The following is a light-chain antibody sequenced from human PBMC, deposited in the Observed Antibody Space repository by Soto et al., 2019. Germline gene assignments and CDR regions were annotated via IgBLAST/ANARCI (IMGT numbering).Light chain of an antibody. V-gene: IGKV1-33*01. CDR2: DAS. CDR3: QQHDSLPFT. Sequence: DIQMTQSPSSLSASVGDRVTITCQASQDISNYLNWYQQKPGKAPKLLIYDASNLGTGVPSRFSGSGSGTHFTFTINSLQPEDFATYYCQQHDSLPFTFGLGTKLDIK. J-gene: IGKJ2*01. CDR1: QDISNY.